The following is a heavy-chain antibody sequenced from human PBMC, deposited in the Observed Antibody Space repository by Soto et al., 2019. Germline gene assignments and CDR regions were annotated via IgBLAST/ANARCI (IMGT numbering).Heavy chain of an antibody. J-gene: IGHJ4*02. V-gene: IGHV5-51*01. CDR1: GYTFTTSW. CDR3: ARHAGNSWKGDYFDY. D-gene: IGHD6-13*01. Sequence: PGESLKISCKASGYTFTTSWNGWVRQMPGQGLEWMGIIDPGDSDTRYSPSFQGRITISVDKSISTAYLQWSSLEASDTAIYYCARHAGNSWKGDYFDYWGRGALVTVSS. CDR2: IDPGDSDT.